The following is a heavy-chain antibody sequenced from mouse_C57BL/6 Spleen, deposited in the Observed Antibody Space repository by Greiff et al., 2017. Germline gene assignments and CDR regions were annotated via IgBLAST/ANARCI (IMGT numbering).Heavy chain of an antibody. V-gene: IGHV14-4*01. D-gene: IGHD1-1*01. J-gene: IGHJ2*01. CDR2: LDPENGDT. CDR3: TTWTVVAPVDY. Sequence: EVKLQESGAELVRPGASVKLSCTASGFNIKDDYMHWVKQRPEQGLEWIGWLDPENGDTEYASKFQGKATITADTSSNTAYLQLSSLTSEDTAVYYCTTWTVVAPVDYWGQGTTLTGSS. CDR1: GFNIKDDY.